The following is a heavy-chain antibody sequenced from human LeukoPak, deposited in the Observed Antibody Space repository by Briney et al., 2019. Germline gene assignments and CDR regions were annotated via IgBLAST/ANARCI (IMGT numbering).Heavy chain of an antibody. CDR1: GGSISSSSYY. Sequence: PSETLSLTCTVSGGSISSSSYYWGWIRQPPGKGLEWIGSVYYTGASYYNPSLKSRVTISIDTSKNHFSLNLTSVTAADTAVYYCARGAPPRNWGQGALVTVSS. CDR3: ARGAPPRN. V-gene: IGHV4-39*07. J-gene: IGHJ4*02. CDR2: VYYTGAS.